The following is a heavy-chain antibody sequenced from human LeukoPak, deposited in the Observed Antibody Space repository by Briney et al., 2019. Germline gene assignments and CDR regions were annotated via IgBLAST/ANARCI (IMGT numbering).Heavy chain of an antibody. J-gene: IGHJ3*02. D-gene: IGHD2-2*01. Sequence: GGSLRLSCAASGFTVSSNYMSWVRQAPGKGLEWVSVIYSGGSTYYADSMKGRFTISRDNSKNTLYLQMNSLRAEDTAVYYCASTVVVPAMDAFDIWGQGTMVTVSS. CDR3: ASTVVVPAMDAFDI. CDR1: GFTVSSNY. V-gene: IGHV3-66*01. CDR2: IYSGGST.